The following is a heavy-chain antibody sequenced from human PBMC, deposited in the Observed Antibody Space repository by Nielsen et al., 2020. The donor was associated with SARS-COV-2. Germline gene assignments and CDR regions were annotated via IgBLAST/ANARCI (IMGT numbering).Heavy chain of an antibody. CDR2: ISYDGSNK. J-gene: IGHJ4*02. D-gene: IGHD3-16*01. V-gene: IGHV3-30*03. CDR3: ATGGMD. CDR1: GFTFSGYG. Sequence: GESLKISCAASGFTFSGYGIHWVRQAPGKGLEWVAVISYDGSNKYFADSVRGRFTISRDSSKNTVYLQMNSLRQDDTAVYYCATGGMDWGQGTPVTVSS.